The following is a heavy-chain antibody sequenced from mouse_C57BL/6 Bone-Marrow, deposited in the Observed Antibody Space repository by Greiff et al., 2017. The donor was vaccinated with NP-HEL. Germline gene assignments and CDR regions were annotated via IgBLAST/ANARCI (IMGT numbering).Heavy chain of an antibody. D-gene: IGHD2-2*01. Sequence: QVQLQQSGAELVKPGASVKMSCKASGYTFTSYWITWVKQRHGQGLEWIGDIYPGSGSTNYNEKFKSKATLTVDTSSSTAYMQLSSLTSEDSAVLYCSREGVFYYGYDGCFDDWGQGTTLTVSS. CDR2: IYPGSGST. CDR3: SREGVFYYGYDGCFDD. V-gene: IGHV1-55*01. J-gene: IGHJ2*01. CDR1: GYTFTSYW.